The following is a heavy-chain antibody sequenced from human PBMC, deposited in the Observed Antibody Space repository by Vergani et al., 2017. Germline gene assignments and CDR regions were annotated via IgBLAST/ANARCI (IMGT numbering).Heavy chain of an antibody. CDR1: GGSISSSSYY. CDR2: IYYSGST. J-gene: IGHJ5*02. D-gene: IGHD6-13*01. CDR3: ARDYPAAGTQCWFDP. Sequence: QLQLQESGPGLVKPSETLSLTCTVSGGSISSSSYYWGWIRQPPGKGLEWIGSIYYSGSTYYNPSLKSRVTISVDTSKIQFSLKLSSVTAADTAVYYCARDYPAAGTQCWFDPWGQGTLVTVSS. V-gene: IGHV4-39*07.